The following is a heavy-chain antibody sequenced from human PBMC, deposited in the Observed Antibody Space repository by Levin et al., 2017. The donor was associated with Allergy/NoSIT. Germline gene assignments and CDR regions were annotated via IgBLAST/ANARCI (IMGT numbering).Heavy chain of an antibody. CDR3: ARGGPPTFGEVWFDP. CDR1: GGSFSGYY. Sequence: SQTLSLTCAVYGGSFSGYYWSWIRQPPGKGLEWIGEINHSGSTNYNPSLKSRVTISVDTSKNQFSLKLSSVTAADTAVYYCARGGPPTFGEVWFDPWGQGTLVTVSS. CDR2: INHSGST. V-gene: IGHV4-34*01. D-gene: IGHD3-10*01. J-gene: IGHJ5*02.